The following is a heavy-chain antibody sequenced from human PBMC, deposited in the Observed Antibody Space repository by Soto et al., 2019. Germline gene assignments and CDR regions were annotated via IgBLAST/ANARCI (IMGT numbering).Heavy chain of an antibody. D-gene: IGHD5-18*01. Sequence: EVQLLESGGGLVQPGGSLRLSCAASGFTFSTYALSWVRQAPGKGLEWVSAISGSGGGTDYADSVKGRFTISRDNSKNTLFLQMDNLRVEDTAIYYCAGPGYSSQDYWGQGTLVTVSP. CDR2: ISGSGGGT. CDR1: GFTFSTYA. V-gene: IGHV3-23*01. CDR3: AGPGYSSQDY. J-gene: IGHJ4*02.